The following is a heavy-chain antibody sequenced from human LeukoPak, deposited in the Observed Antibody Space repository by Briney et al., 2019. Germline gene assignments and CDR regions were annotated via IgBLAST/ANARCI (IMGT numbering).Heavy chain of an antibody. CDR2: IYYSGST. J-gene: IGHJ4*02. CDR1: GGSISSYY. V-gene: IGHV4-59*08. CDR3: ARLASGSYGPLTPFDY. Sequence: NPSETLSLTCTVSGGSISSYYWSWIRQPPGKGLEWIGDIYYSGSTNYNPSLKSRVTISVDTSKSQFSLRLSSVTAADTAVYYSARLASGSYGPLTPFDYWGQGTLVTVSS. D-gene: IGHD1-26*01.